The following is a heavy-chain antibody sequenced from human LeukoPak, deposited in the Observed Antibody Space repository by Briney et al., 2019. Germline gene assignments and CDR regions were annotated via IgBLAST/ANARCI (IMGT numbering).Heavy chain of an antibody. CDR1: GFTFSSYG. V-gene: IGHV3-30*02. CDR3: AKETSPGYSSGWYGFDY. D-gene: IGHD6-19*01. J-gene: IGHJ4*02. CDR2: IRLDGSNK. Sequence: GGSLRLSCAASGFTFSSYGMHWVRQAPGKGLEWVAFIRLDGSNKYYADSVKGRFTISRDNSKNTLYMQMNSLRAEDTAVYYCAKETSPGYSSGWYGFDYWGQGTLVTVSS.